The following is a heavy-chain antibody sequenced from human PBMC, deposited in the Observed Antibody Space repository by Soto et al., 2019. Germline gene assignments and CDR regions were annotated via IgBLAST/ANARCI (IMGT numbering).Heavy chain of an antibody. D-gene: IGHD2-21*02. V-gene: IGHV4-59*08. CDR2: IYYSAST. J-gene: IGHJ4*02. CDR1: GGSISSYY. CDR3: ARHLPYCGGDCSSLDY. Sequence: QVQLQESGPGLVKPSETLSLTCTVSGGSISSYYWSWIRQPPGKGLERIGDIYYSASTNYSPSLKSPFTISVDTSKNQSSLNLSSVTAADSAVYYCARHLPYCGGDCSSLDYWGQGTLVSVSS.